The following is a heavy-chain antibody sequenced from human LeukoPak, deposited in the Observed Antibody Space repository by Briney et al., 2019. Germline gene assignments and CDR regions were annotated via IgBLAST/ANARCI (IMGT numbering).Heavy chain of an antibody. CDR2: ISGSGDSS. J-gene: IGHJ5*02. V-gene: IGHV3-23*01. Sequence: PGGSLRLSCAASGFTFSQYAMTWVRRAPGKGLEWLSGISGSGDSSHYADSVKGRFTISRDNSHNTPYLQMNSLRAGDTAVYYCAKDSDSSGWSWGQGTLATVSS. CDR1: GFTFSQYA. D-gene: IGHD6-19*01. CDR3: AKDSDSSGWS.